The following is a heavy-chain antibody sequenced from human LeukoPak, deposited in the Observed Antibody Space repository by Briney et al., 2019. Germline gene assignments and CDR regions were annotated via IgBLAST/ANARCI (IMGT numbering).Heavy chain of an antibody. CDR3: AKAKDIVAPFDY. V-gene: IGHV3-43*01. CDR1: GFTFDDYT. D-gene: IGHD5-12*01. Sequence: GGSLRLSCAASGFTFDDYTMHWVRQAPGKGLEWVSLISWDGGSTYYADSVKSRFTISRDNSKNSLYLQMNSLRTEDTALYYCAKAKDIVAPFDYWGQGTLVTVSS. CDR2: ISWDGGST. J-gene: IGHJ4*02.